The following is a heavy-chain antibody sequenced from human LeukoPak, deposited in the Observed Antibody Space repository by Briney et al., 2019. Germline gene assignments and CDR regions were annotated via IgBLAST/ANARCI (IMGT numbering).Heavy chain of an antibody. CDR1: GGSISSGGYS. Sequence: SQTLSLTCAVSGGSISSGGYSWSWIRQPPGKGLEWIGYIYHSGSTYYNPSLKSRVTISVDRSKNQFSLKLSSVTAADTAVYYCARGYGDYASGFDPWGQGTLVTVSS. J-gene: IGHJ5*02. CDR3: ARGYGDYASGFDP. CDR2: IYHSGST. D-gene: IGHD4-17*01. V-gene: IGHV4-30-2*01.